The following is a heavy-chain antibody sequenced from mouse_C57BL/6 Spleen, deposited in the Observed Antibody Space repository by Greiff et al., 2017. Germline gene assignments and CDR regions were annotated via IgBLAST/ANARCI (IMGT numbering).Heavy chain of an antibody. CDR2: ISSGRSTI. CDR1: GFTFSDYG. J-gene: IGHJ2*01. V-gene: IGHV5-17*01. Sequence: EVKLMESGGGLVKPGGSLKLSCAASGFTFSDYGMHWVRQAPEKGLEWVAYISSGRSTIYYADTVKGRFTISRDNAKNTLFLQMTSLRSEDTAMYYCARPGYYYGSSPYYFDYWGQGTTLTVSS. CDR3: ARPGYYYGSSPYYFDY. D-gene: IGHD1-1*01.